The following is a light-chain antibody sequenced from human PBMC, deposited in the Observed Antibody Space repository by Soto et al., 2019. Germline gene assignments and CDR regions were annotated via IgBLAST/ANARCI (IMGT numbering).Light chain of an antibody. CDR1: QSIASSY. CDR3: QHYGTSPLT. V-gene: IGKV3-20*01. Sequence: EIVLTQSPGTLSLSPGERATLSCRASQSIASSYFGWYQQKPGQAPRLLIYGASSRATGIPDRFSGSGSGTDFTLTITRLEPEDFAVYYCQHYGTSPLTCAPGTKVEIK. CDR2: GAS. J-gene: IGKJ3*01.